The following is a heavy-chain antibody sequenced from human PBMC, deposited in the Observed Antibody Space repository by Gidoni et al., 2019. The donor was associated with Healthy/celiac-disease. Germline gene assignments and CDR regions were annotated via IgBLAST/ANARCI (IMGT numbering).Heavy chain of an antibody. V-gene: IGHV4-39*01. Sequence: QLQLQESGPGLVKPSETLSLTCTVSGGSISSSSYYWGWIRQPPGKGLEWIGSIYYSGSTYYNPSIKSRVTISGDTSKNQFSLKLSSVTAADTAVYYCARPWGGYGFWSGYAWFDPWGQGTLVTVSS. CDR3: ARPWGGYGFWSGYAWFDP. J-gene: IGHJ5*02. CDR1: GGSISSSSYY. CDR2: IYYSGST. D-gene: IGHD3-3*01.